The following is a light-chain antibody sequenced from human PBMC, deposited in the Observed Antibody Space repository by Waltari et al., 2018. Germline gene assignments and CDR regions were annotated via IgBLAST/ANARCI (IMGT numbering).Light chain of an antibody. Sequence: EILLTQSPDTLSLSPGERATLSCRASQSVNNYLAWYQQKPGQAPRLLVYDASNRATGIAARFSGSWSGTDFTLTISSLEPEDFAVYYWQLHSDRPLGITCGQGTRLEIK. CDR3: QLHSDRPLGIT. V-gene: IGKV3-11*01. CDR1: QSVNNY. CDR2: DAS. J-gene: IGKJ5*01.